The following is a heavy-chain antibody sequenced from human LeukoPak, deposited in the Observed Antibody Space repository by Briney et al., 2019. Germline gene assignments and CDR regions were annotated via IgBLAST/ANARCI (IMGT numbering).Heavy chain of an antibody. D-gene: IGHD6-19*01. CDR2: INHSGST. Sequence: SETLSLTCAVYGGSFSGYYWSWIRQPPGKGLEWIGEINHSGSTNYNPSLKSRVTISVDTSKNQFSLKLSSVTAADTAVYYRARPWYSCGWYLGEYFDLWGRGTLVTVSS. CDR1: GGSFSGYY. CDR3: ARPWYSCGWYLGEYFDL. J-gene: IGHJ2*01. V-gene: IGHV4-34*01.